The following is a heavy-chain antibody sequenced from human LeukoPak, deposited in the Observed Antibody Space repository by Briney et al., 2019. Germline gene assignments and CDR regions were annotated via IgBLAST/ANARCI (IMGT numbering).Heavy chain of an antibody. J-gene: IGHJ4*02. D-gene: IGHD5-24*01. V-gene: IGHV5-10-1*01. Sequence: GESLKISCQGSRYSFATYWISWVRQMPGKGLEWMGRIDPSNSYTNNSPSFQGHVTISVDKSISTAYLQWSSLKASDTAKYYCARRRGMATYDYWGQGTLVTVSS. CDR1: RYSFATYW. CDR3: ARRRGMATYDY. CDR2: IDPSNSYT.